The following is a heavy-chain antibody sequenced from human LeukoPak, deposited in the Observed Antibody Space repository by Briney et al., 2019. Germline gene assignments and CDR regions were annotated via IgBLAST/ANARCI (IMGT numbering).Heavy chain of an antibody. CDR1: GFTFDDYG. V-gene: IGHV3-9*01. CDR2: ISWNSDSV. J-gene: IGHJ6*02. CDR3: ARAGGSRYYYAMDV. Sequence: GGSLRLSCAASGFTFDDYGMHWVRQAPGKGLEWVSGISWNSDSVGYADSVKGRFTISRDNAENSLYLQMNSLRAEDTAFYYCARAGGSRYYYAMDVWGQGTTVTVSS. D-gene: IGHD3-16*01.